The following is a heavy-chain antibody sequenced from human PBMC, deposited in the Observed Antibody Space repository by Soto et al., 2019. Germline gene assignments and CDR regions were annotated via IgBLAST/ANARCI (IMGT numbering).Heavy chain of an antibody. CDR2: IKQDGSER. Sequence: GGSLRLSXAASGFIFSSYWMSWVRQAPGKGLEWVANIKQDGSERYYVDSVKGRFTISRDNAKNSLYLQMNSLRADDTAVYYCARIYAMTGPDYWGQGTLVTVSS. D-gene: IGHD3-9*01. CDR3: ARIYAMTGPDY. J-gene: IGHJ4*02. V-gene: IGHV3-7*03. CDR1: GFIFSSYW.